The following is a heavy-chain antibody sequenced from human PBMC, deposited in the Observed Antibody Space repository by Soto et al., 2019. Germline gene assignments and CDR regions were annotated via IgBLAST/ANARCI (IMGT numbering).Heavy chain of an antibody. CDR3: ARDYQYSSSWVYYYYYGMDV. J-gene: IGHJ6*02. CDR2: ISYDGSNK. D-gene: IGHD6-13*01. Sequence: QVQLVESGGGVVQPGRSLRLSCAASGFTFSSYAMHWVRQAPGKGLEWVAVISYDGSNKYYADSVKGRFTISRDNPKNTLYLQMNSLRAEDTAVYYCARDYQYSSSWVYYYYYGMDVWGQGTTVTVSS. V-gene: IGHV3-30-3*01. CDR1: GFTFSSYA.